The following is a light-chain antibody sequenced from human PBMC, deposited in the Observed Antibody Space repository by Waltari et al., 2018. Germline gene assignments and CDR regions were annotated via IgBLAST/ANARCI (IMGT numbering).Light chain of an antibody. CDR1: QSVSRT. CDR3: QHYVRLPAT. J-gene: IGKJ1*01. Sequence: IVLTQPPGTLSLPPGESATLSCRASQSVSRTFAWYQQKPGQAPRLLIFGASNRPTGIPDRFSGSGSGTDFILIITRLEPEDSAMYYCQHYVRLPATFGQGTKVEIK. V-gene: IGKV3-20*01. CDR2: GAS.